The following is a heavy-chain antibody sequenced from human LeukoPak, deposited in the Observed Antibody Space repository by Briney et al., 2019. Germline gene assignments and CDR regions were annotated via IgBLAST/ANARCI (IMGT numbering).Heavy chain of an antibody. CDR3: ARELVVVVAATGAFDI. J-gene: IGHJ3*02. CDR2: IKQDGSEK. D-gene: IGHD2-15*01. CDR1: GFTFSSYW. V-gene: IGHV3-7*01. Sequence: PGGSLRLSCAASGFTFSSYWMSWVRQAPGKGLEWVANIKQDGSEKYYVDSVKGRFTISRDNAKNSLYLQMNSLRAEDTAVYYCARELVVVVAATGAFDIWGQGTMVTVSS.